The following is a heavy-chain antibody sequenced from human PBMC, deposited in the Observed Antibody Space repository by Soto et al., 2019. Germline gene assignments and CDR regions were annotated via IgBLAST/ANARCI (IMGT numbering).Heavy chain of an antibody. CDR3: ARHPPYGDFDY. D-gene: IGHD4-17*01. Sequence: SETLSLTCTVSGGSISSYYWSWIRQPPGKGLEWIGYIYYRGSTNYNPSLKSRVTISVDTSKNQFSLKLSSVTAADTAVYYCARHPPYGDFDYWGQGTLVTVS. V-gene: IGHV4-59*08. CDR2: IYYRGST. J-gene: IGHJ4*02. CDR1: GGSISSYY.